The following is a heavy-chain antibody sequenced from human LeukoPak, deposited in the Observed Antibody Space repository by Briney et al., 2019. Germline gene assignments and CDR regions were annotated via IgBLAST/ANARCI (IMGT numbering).Heavy chain of an antibody. Sequence: ASVKVSCKASGYTFTSYVITWVRQATGQGLEWMGWMSPNSGNTGYAQKFQGRVTITRNTSISTAYMELSSLRSEDTAVYYCARGQKFLSTGYASSWHNGDAFDIWGQGTTVTVSS. CDR3: ARGQKFLSTGYASSWHNGDAFDI. CDR2: MSPNSGNT. D-gene: IGHD6-13*01. J-gene: IGHJ3*02. V-gene: IGHV1-8*03. CDR1: GYTFTSYV.